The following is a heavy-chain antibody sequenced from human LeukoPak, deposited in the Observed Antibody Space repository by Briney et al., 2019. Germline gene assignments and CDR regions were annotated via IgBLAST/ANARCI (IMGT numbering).Heavy chain of an antibody. Sequence: SETLSLTCTVSGGSISSYYWSWIRQPPGKGLEWIGSIYYSGSTYYNPSLKSRVTISVDTSKNQFSLKLSSVTAADTAVYYCARSGYSSSWYHPTFDYWGQGTLVTVSS. CDR3: ARSGYSSSWYHPTFDY. D-gene: IGHD6-13*01. CDR1: GGSISSYY. J-gene: IGHJ4*02. V-gene: IGHV4-59*12. CDR2: IYYSGST.